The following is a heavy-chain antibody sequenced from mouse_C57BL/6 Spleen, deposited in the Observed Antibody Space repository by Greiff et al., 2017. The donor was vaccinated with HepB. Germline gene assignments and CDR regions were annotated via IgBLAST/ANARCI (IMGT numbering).Heavy chain of an antibody. V-gene: IGHV1-76*01. J-gene: IGHJ4*01. Sequence: QVQLKQSGAELVRPGASVKLSCKASGYTFTDYYINWVKQRPGQGLEWIARIYPGSGNTYYNEKFKGKATLTAEKSSSTAYMQLSSLTSEDSAVYFCARAGAQATGAMDYWGQGTSVTVSS. CDR1: GYTFTDYY. D-gene: IGHD3-2*02. CDR2: IYPGSGNT. CDR3: ARAGAQATGAMDY.